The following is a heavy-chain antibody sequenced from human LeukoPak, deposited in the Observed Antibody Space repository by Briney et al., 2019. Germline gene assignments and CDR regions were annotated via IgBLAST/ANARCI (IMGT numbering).Heavy chain of an antibody. CDR2: IWYDGSNK. D-gene: IGHD2-8*01. J-gene: IGHJ4*02. Sequence: PGRSLRLPCAASGFTFSSYGMHWVRQAPGKGLEWVAVIWYDGSNKYYADSVKGRFTISRDNSKNTLYLQMNSLRAEDTAVYYCVRDYMYAFDSWGQGTLVTVSS. V-gene: IGHV3-33*01. CDR3: VRDYMYAFDS. CDR1: GFTFSSYG.